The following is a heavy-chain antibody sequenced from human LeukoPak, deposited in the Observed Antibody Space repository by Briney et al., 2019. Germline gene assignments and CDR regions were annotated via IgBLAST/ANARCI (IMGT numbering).Heavy chain of an antibody. D-gene: IGHD1-26*01. Sequence: SETLSLTCTVSGGSINSNYWSWIRQPPGKGLEWIGDISYRGSSPYNPSLKTRVTILIDTSRNQFSLKLSSVTAADTAVYYCARHGIWFFDLWGRGTLVTVSS. J-gene: IGHJ2*01. CDR1: GGSINSNY. V-gene: IGHV4-59*08. CDR2: ISYRGSS. CDR3: ARHGIWFFDL.